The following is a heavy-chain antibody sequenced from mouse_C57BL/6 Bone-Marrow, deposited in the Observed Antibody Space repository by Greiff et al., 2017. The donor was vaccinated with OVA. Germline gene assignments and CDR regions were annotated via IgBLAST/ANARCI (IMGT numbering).Heavy chain of an antibody. J-gene: IGHJ1*03. CDR3: ARHESFSYYYCSSSFDV. CDR1: GFTFSSYG. D-gene: IGHD1-1*01. V-gene: IGHV5-6*01. Sequence: EVQGVESGGDLVKPGGSLKLSCAASGFTFSSYGMSWVRQTPDKRLEWVATISSGGSYTYYPDSVKGRCTISRDNAKNTLYLQMSSLKSEDTAMYYCARHESFSYYYCSSSFDVWGTGTTVTVSS. CDR2: ISSGGSYT.